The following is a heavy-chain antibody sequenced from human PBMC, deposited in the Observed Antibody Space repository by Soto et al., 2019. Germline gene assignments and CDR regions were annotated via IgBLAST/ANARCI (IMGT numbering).Heavy chain of an antibody. CDR1: GGTFSSYA. CDR3: ARDNYCSGGSCFQAGPRSYYYYGMDV. V-gene: IGHV1-69*01. D-gene: IGHD2-15*01. Sequence: QVQLVQSGAEVKKPGSSVKVSCKATGGTFSSYAISWVRQAPGQGLEWMGGIIPIFGTANYAQKFQGRVTITADESTSTADMELSSLRSEDTAVYYCARDNYCSGGSCFQAGPRSYYYYGMDVWGQGTTVTVSS. J-gene: IGHJ6*02. CDR2: IIPIFGTA.